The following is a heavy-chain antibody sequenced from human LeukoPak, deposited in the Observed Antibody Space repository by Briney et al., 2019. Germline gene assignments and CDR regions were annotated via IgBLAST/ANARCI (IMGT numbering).Heavy chain of an antibody. V-gene: IGHV4-59*12. D-gene: IGHD5-24*01. CDR3: ARGGVEMATIRANWFDP. CDR1: GGSISTFY. Sequence: SETQSLTCTVSGGSISTFYWSWIRQPPGKGLEWIGYIYYTGSTNYNSSLTSRVTISVDTSKNQFSLKLSSVTAADTAVYYCARGGVEMATIRANWFDPWGQGTLVTVSS. J-gene: IGHJ5*02. CDR2: IYYTGST.